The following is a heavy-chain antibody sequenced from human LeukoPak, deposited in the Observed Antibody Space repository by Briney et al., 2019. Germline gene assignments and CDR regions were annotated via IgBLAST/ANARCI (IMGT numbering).Heavy chain of an antibody. Sequence: SETLSPTCTVSGGSISSYYWSWIRQPPGKGLEWIGYIYYSGSTNYNPSLKSRVTISVDTSKNQFSLKLSSVTAADTAVYYCARGAYCGGDCLGAGGSSYTYWGQGTLVTVSS. CDR2: IYYSGST. J-gene: IGHJ4*02. V-gene: IGHV4-59*01. CDR1: GGSISSYY. CDR3: ARGAYCGGDCLGAGGSSYTY. D-gene: IGHD2-21*02.